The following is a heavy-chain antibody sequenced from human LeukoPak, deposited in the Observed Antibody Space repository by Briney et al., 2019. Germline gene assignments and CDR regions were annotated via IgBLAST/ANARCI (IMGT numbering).Heavy chain of an antibody. CDR3: AKDLIYEYVWGSYSGLDV. CDR1: GFTFSTFH. V-gene: IGHV3-48*01. D-gene: IGHD3-16*01. CDR2: INYHSQPT. Sequence: GGSLRLSCTASGFTFSTFHMHWVRQAPGKGLEWVSYINYHSQPTYYADSVKGRFTISRDNAKSSLYLQLNDLRAEDTAVYYCAKDLIYEYVWGSYSGLDVWGRGTTVTVSS. J-gene: IGHJ6*02.